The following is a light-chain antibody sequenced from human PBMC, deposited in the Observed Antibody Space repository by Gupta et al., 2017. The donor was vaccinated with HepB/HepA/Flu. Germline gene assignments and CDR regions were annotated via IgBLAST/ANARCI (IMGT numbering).Light chain of an antibody. CDR2: DVS. CDR1: SSDIGASDS. CDR3: ASLRSGVNIVI. J-gene: IGLJ2*01. V-gene: IGLV2-14*03. Sequence: QSGLTQPASVSGSPGQSITISCTGTSSDIGASDSVSWYQQAPGRAPKLLIYDVSNRPSGVSLRFSGSKTGNSASLTITGLQPDDEAVYYCASLRSGVNIVIFGGGTELSVL.